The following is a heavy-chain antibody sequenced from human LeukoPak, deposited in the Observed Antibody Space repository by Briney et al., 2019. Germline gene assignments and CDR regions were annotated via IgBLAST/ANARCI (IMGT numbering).Heavy chain of an antibody. D-gene: IGHD6-19*01. CDR1: GFTFSSYA. V-gene: IGHV3-23*01. CDR2: IGGSGGST. Sequence: GGSLRLSCAASGFTFSSYAMSWVRQAPGKGPEWVSAIGGSGGSTYYADSVKGRFTISRDNSQNTLYLQVNSLRAEDTAVYYCAKFAVGSGWTCPFDYWGQGTLVTVSA. CDR3: AKFAVGSGWTCPFDY. J-gene: IGHJ4*02.